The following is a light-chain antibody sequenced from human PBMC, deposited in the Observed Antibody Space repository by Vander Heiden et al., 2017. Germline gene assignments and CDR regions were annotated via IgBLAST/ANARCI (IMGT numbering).Light chain of an antibody. CDR3: QTWGTGVWV. J-gene: IGLJ3*02. CDR2: LNSDGSH. CDR1: SGHSSCA. V-gene: IGLV4-69*01. Sequence: QLALTPPPSASTPLGASVKLTCSLGSGHSSCAIAWHQQQPAKGPRYLMKLNSDGSHSKGDGIPDRFSDSSSGAERYLTISSLRSEDEADYDCQTWGTGVWVFGGGTKLTVL.